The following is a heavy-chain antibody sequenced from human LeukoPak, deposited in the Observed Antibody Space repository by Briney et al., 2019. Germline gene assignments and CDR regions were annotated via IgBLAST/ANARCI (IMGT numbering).Heavy chain of an antibody. CDR2: IYYSGST. Sequence: SETLSLTCTVSGRSISSSSYYWGWIRQPPGKGLEWIGSIYYSGSTYYNPSLKSRVTISVDTSKNQFSLKLSSVTAADTAVYYCARDPSKQQLIFDPWGQGTLVTVSS. CDR3: ARDPSKQQLIFDP. V-gene: IGHV4-39*07. CDR1: GRSISSSSYY. J-gene: IGHJ5*02. D-gene: IGHD6-13*01.